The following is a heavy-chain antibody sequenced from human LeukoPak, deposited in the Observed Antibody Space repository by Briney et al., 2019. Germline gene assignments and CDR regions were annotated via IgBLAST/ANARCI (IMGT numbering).Heavy chain of an antibody. V-gene: IGHV3-64*01. D-gene: IGHD2-21*02. Sequence: PGGSLRLSCAASGFTFSSYAMHWVHQAPGKGLEYVSAISSNGGSTYYANSVKGRFTISRDNSKNTLYLQMGSLRAEDMAVYYCARVRRRTDRGDYTTDFQHWGQGTLVTVSS. CDR2: ISSNGGST. CDR1: GFTFSSYA. CDR3: ARVRRRTDRGDYTTDFQH. J-gene: IGHJ1*01.